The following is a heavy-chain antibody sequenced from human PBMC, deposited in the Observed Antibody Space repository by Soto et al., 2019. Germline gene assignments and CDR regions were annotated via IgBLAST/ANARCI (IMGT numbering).Heavy chain of an antibody. D-gene: IGHD1-26*01. CDR2: INHSGST. J-gene: IGHJ4*02. Sequence: PSETLSLTCAVYGGSFSGYYWSWIRQPPGKGLEWIGEINHSGSTNYNPSLKSRVTISVDTSKNQFSLKLSSVTAADTAVYYCARVSYLVGATTGDYWGQGTLVTVSS. CDR1: GGSFSGYY. V-gene: IGHV4-34*01. CDR3: ARVSYLVGATTGDY.